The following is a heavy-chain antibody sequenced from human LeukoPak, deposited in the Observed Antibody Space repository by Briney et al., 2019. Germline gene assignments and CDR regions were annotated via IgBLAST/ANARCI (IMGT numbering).Heavy chain of an antibody. CDR2: IYYDGNT. CDR3: ARELYSGSYPDAFDI. D-gene: IGHD1-26*01. V-gene: IGHV4-39*07. J-gene: IGHJ3*02. Sequence: SETLSLTCIVSGGSISSYYWGRIRQPPGKGLEWIGSIYYDGNTYYNPSLKSQVTISVDTSKNQFSLKLTSVTAADTAVYYCARELYSGSYPDAFDIWGQGTLVTVSS. CDR1: GGSISSYY.